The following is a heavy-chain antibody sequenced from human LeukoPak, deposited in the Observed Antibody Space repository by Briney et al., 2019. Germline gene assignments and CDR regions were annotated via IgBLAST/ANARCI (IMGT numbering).Heavy chain of an antibody. CDR2: IYFSGST. Sequence: SETLSLTRTVSGGSVSSGTYFWSWIRQPPGKGLEWIGYIYFSGSTNYNPSLKSRVTISVDTSKNQFSLKLSSVTAADTAVYYCAREEGITMVRGVTSYYYYGMDVWGKGTTVTVSS. V-gene: IGHV4-61*01. D-gene: IGHD3-10*01. J-gene: IGHJ6*04. CDR3: AREEGITMVRGVTSYYYYGMDV. CDR1: GGSVSSGTYF.